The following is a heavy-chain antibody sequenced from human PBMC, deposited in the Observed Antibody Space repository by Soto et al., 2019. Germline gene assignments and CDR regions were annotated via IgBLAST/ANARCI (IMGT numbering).Heavy chain of an antibody. D-gene: IGHD3-9*01. CDR2: ISYDGSNK. J-gene: IGHJ4*02. V-gene: IGHV3-30*18. Sequence: QVQLVESGGGVVQPGRSLRLSCAASGFTFSSYGMHWVRQAPGKGLEWVAVISYDGSNKYYADSVKGRFTISRDNSKKTLYLQMNSLRAEDTAVYYCAKDDILTGYYPSPPFDYWGQGTLVTVSS. CDR3: AKDDILTGYYPSPPFDY. CDR1: GFTFSSYG.